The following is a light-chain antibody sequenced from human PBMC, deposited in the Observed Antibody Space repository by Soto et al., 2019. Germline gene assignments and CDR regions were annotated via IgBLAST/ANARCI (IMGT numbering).Light chain of an antibody. CDR3: QKYNNAPLT. V-gene: IGKV1-27*01. J-gene: IGKJ4*01. CDR2: AAS. Sequence: DIQMTQSPSTLSGSVGDRVTITCRVSQGISNYLAWYQQKPGKVPKLLIYAASTLQSGVPSRFSGSGSGTDFTLTISSLQPEDVATYYCQKYNNAPLTFGGGTKVDI. CDR1: QGISNY.